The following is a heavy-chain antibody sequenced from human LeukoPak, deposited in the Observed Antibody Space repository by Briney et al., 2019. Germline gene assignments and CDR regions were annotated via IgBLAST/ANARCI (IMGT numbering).Heavy chain of an antibody. J-gene: IGHJ4*02. CDR1: GYSISSGYY. CDR3: ARGRGRWLHSDFDY. CDR2: IYHSGST. Sequence: SETLSLTCTVSGYSISSGYYWGWIRQPPGKGLEWLGSIYHSGSTYYNPSLKSRVTISVDTSKNQFSLKLSSVTAADTAVYYCARGRGRWLHSDFDYWGQGTLVTVSS. V-gene: IGHV4-38-2*02. D-gene: IGHD5-24*01.